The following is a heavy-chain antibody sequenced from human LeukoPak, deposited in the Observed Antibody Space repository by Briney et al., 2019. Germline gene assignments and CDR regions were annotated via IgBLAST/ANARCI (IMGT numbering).Heavy chain of an antibody. CDR1: GDSISYYY. V-gene: IGHV4-4*07. CDR3: ARDVVAAAGTWDY. CDR2: ISTSGTT. J-gene: IGHJ4*02. Sequence: SETLSLTCTVSGDSISYYYWSWIRQPAGKGLEWIGRISTSGTTNYNPSLKSRVTMSVDTSKNQFSLKLSSVTAADTAVYYCARDVVAAAGTWDYWGQGTLVTVSS. D-gene: IGHD6-13*01.